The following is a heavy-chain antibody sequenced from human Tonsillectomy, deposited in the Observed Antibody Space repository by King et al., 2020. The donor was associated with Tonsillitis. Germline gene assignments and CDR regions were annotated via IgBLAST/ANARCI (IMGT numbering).Heavy chain of an antibody. J-gene: IGHJ6*03. Sequence: VQLVESGGGLVQPGGSLRLSCAASGFTFSNSCMTWVRQAPGKGLEWVSYISSSDSTTYYAASVKGRFTISRDNAKNSLYLQMNTLRAEDTAVYYRASVSLTSTVYYYYMDVWGKGTTVTVSS. D-gene: IGHD5/OR15-5a*01. CDR1: GFTFSNSC. CDR3: ASVSLTSTVYYYYMDV. V-gene: IGHV3-48*01. CDR2: ISSSDSTT.